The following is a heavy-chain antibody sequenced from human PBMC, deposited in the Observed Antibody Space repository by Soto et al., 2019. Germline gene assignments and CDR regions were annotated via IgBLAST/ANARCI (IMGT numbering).Heavy chain of an antibody. CDR1: GGSISSGGYY. J-gene: IGHJ6*02. CDR3: ARDAAPDYSSSYYYYGMDV. D-gene: IGHD4-4*01. V-gene: IGHV4-31*03. CDR2: TYYSGST. Sequence: SETLSLTCTVSGGSISSGGYYWSWIRQHPGKGLEWIGYTYYSGSTYYNPSLKSRVTISVDTSKNQFSLKLSSVTAADTAVYYCARDAAPDYSSSYYYYGMDVWGQGTTVTVSS.